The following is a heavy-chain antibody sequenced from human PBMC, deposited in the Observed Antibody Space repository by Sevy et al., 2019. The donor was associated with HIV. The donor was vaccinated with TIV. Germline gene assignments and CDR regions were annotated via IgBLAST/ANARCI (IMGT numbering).Heavy chain of an antibody. J-gene: IGHJ4*02. CDR2: IKSKTDGGTT. CDR3: TTEGLYCSGGSCYSEGFDY. CDR1: GFTFSNAW. V-gene: IGHV3-15*01. D-gene: IGHD2-15*01. Sequence: GGSLRLSCAASGFTFSNAWMSWVRQAPGKGLEWVGRIKSKTDGGTTDYAAPVKGRFTISRDDSKTTLSLQMNSLKTEDTAVYYCTTEGLYCSGGSCYSEGFDYWGQGTLVTVSS.